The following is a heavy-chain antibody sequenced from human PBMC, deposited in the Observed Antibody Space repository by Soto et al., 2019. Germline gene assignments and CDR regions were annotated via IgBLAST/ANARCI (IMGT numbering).Heavy chain of an antibody. CDR1: RYSFTSYW. Sequence: GESLKISCKGSRYSFTSYWIGWVRQMPGKGLEWMGIIYPCDSDTIYSPSFQGQVTISADKSISTAYLQWSSLKASDTAMYSCARQLRRGNLDPWGQGTLVTVSS. J-gene: IGHJ5*02. D-gene: IGHD5-12*01. V-gene: IGHV5-51*01. CDR3: ARQLRRGNLDP. CDR2: IYPCDSDT.